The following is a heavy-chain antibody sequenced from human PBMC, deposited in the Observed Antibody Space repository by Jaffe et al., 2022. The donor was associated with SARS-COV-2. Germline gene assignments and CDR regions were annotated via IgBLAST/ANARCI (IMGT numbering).Heavy chain of an antibody. D-gene: IGHD3-16*02. CDR3: ARLTVMSGNYFFDF. V-gene: IGHV4-59*01. Sequence: QVQLQESGPGLVKSSETLSLTCTVSGDSISNYFWSWIRQSPGKGLEWIAYIYASGMTHSNPSLESRLTMSIDTSENRFSLRLGSVTAADTAIYFCARLTVMSGNYFFDFWGRGTLVTVSS. J-gene: IGHJ4*02. CDR2: IYASGMT. CDR1: GDSISNYF.